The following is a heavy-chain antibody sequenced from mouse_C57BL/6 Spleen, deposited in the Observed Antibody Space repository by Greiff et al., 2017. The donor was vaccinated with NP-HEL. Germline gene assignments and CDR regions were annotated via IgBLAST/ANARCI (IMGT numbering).Heavy chain of an antibody. Sequence: QVHVKQSGAELVKPGASVKISCKASGYAFSSYWMNWVKQRPGKGLEWIGQIYPGDGDTNYNGKFKGKATLTADKSSSTAYMQLSSLTSEDSAVYFCARHDISGPDYWGQGTTLTVSS. D-gene: IGHD3-2*02. CDR3: ARHDISGPDY. V-gene: IGHV1-80*01. CDR1: GYAFSSYW. CDR2: IYPGDGDT. J-gene: IGHJ2*01.